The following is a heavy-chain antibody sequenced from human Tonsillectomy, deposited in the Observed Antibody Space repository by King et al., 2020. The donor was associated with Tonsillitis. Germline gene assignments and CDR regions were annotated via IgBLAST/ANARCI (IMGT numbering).Heavy chain of an antibody. V-gene: IGHV3-23*04. D-gene: IGHD5-18*01. Sequence: VQLVESGGGLAQPGGFLRLSCAASGFSFSDFAMTWVRQAPGKGLEWVSGISGSGGSTYYADPVKGRFTISRDNSRIMLSLELNSLIAEDTAVYYCAKNYGYNYGPLDYWGQGTLVTVSS. CDR2: ISGSGGST. CDR1: GFSFSDFA. CDR3: AKNYGYNYGPLDY. J-gene: IGHJ4*02.